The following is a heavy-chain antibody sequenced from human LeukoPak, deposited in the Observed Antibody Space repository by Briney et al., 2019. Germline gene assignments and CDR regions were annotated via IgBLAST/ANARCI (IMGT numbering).Heavy chain of an antibody. J-gene: IGHJ6*03. CDR2: IYYSGST. V-gene: IGHV4-59*08. CDR3: ARHRGSSSWPRYYYYYMDV. CDR1: GGSISSYY. D-gene: IGHD6-13*01. Sequence: SETLSLTCTVSGGSISSYYWSWIRQPPGKGLEWIGYIYYSGSTNYNPSLKSRVTISVDTSKNQFSLKLSSVTAADTAVYYCARHRGSSSWPRYYYYYMDVWGKGTTVTVSS.